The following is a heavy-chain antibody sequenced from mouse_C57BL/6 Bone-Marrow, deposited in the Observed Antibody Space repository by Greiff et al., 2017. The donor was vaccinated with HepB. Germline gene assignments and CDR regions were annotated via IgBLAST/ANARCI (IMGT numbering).Heavy chain of an antibody. V-gene: IGHV5-16*01. Sequence: EVKLMESEGGLVQPGSSMKLSCTASGFTFSDYYMAWVRQVPEKGLEWVANINYDGSSTYYLDSLKSRFIISRDNAKNILYLQMSSLKSEDTATYYCARDHYGSTYAMDYWGQGTSVTVSS. CDR2: INYDGSST. CDR1: GFTFSDYY. J-gene: IGHJ4*01. D-gene: IGHD1-1*01. CDR3: ARDHYGSTYAMDY.